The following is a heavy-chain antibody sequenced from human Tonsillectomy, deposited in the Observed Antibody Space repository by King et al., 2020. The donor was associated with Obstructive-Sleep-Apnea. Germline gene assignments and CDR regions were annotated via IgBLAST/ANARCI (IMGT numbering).Heavy chain of an antibody. D-gene: IGHD3-22*01. V-gene: IGHV4-59*01. CDR2: IYYSGST. CDR1: GGSISSYY. CDR3: ARTIVVVKGDAFDS. J-gene: IGHJ3*02. Sequence: QLQESGPGLVKPSETLSLTCTVSGGSISSYYWSWIRQPPGKGLEWIGYIYYSGSTNYNPSLKSRVTISVDTSKNQFSLKLSSVTAADTAVYYCARTIVVVKGDAFDSWGQGTMVTVSS.